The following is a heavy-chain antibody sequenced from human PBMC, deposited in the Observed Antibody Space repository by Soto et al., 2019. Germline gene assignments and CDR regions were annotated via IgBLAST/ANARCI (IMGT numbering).Heavy chain of an antibody. CDR2: ISYDGSNK. CDR1: GFTFSSYG. V-gene: IGHV3-30*18. J-gene: IGHJ4*02. CDR3: AKDGTRIAAPNY. Sequence: QVQLVESGGGVVQPGRSLRLSCAASGFTFSSYGMHWVRQAPGKGLEWVAVISYDGSNKYYADSVKGRFTISRDNSKNTMYLQMNSLRAEDTAVYYCAKDGTRIAAPNYWGQGTLVTVSS. D-gene: IGHD6-6*01.